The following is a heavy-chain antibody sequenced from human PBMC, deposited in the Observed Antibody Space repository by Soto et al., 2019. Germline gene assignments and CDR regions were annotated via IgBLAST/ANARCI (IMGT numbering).Heavy chain of an antibody. V-gene: IGHV3-64D*06. CDR2: ISINGHST. CDR3: VHPWSTMQIPLT. D-gene: IGHD5-12*01. J-gene: IGHJ5*02. Sequence: VGSLGVSCSASGFTFSMFSMHWVRQAPGKGLEYFSGISINGHSTYYADSVKGRFTMSRDNSKNTLYLQMSSLRAVDMAVYYCVHPWSTMQIPLTWGQGTLVTVSS. CDR1: GFTFSMFS.